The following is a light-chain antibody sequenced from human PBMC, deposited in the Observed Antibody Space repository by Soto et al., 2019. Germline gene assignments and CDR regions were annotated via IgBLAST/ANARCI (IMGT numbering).Light chain of an antibody. V-gene: IGLV1-36*01. CDR3: GAWDDSLNGWV. CDR2: YDD. J-gene: IGLJ3*02. CDR1: TSNIGKNT. Sequence: QSVLTPPPSVSEGPGRWVTISCSGSTSNIGKNTVYWYQQLPGEAPKLFIYYDDLLASGVSDRFSGSKSGTSASLAISGLQSEDEADYYCGAWDDSLNGWVFGGGTK.